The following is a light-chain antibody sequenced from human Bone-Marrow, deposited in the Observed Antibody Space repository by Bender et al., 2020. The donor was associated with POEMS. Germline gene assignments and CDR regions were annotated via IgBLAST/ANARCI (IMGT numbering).Light chain of an antibody. V-gene: IGLV3-1*01. CDR3: CSFAGGYTYD. J-gene: IGLJ1*01. CDR1: QLGDQY. Sequence: SYGLTQPPSVSVSPGHTANITCSGDQLGDQYASWYQLKPGQSPVLVIYEDNKRPSGIPERFSGSNSGNIATLTISGTQALDEADYYCCSFAGGYTYDFETGTKVTVL. CDR2: EDN.